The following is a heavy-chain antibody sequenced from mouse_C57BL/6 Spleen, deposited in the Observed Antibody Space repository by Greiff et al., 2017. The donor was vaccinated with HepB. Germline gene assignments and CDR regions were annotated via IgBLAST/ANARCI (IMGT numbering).Heavy chain of an antibody. V-gene: IGHV5-4*01. CDR1: GFTFSSYA. Sequence: EVNLVESGGGLVKPGGSLKLSCAASGFTFSSYAMSWVRQTPEKGLEWVATISDGGNYTYYPDNVKGRVTITRDNAKNNLYLQMSHLKSEDTAMYYCARDYYGSSPAWFAYWGQGTLVTVSA. CDR2: ISDGGNYT. D-gene: IGHD1-1*01. CDR3: ARDYYGSSPAWFAY. J-gene: IGHJ3*01.